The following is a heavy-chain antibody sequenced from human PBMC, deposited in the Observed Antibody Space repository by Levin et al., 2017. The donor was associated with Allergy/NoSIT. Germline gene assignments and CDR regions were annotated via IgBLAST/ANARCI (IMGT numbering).Heavy chain of an antibody. V-gene: IGHV3-30*18. Sequence: PGGSLRLSCTVSGISLSDYGFHWVRQAPGKGLEWAAISSNDGNNQYYADSMKGRFTVSRDKSKNTLNLQISNLRPDDTAVYYCAKGGSFDSWGQGTQVTVSS. D-gene: IGHD3-10*01. CDR2: SSNDGNNQ. CDR3: AKGGSFDS. CDR1: GISLSDYG. J-gene: IGHJ4*02.